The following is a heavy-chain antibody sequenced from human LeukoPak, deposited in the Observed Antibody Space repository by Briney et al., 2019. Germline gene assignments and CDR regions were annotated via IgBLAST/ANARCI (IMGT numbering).Heavy chain of an antibody. J-gene: IGHJ5*02. CDR3: ARDYDVLTAYPPTQLFDP. CDR2: ISHTETT. D-gene: IGHD3-9*01. CDR1: TASFRATNW. Sequence: SETLSLTCTVFTASFRATNWWTWIRQSPGKGLEWIGEISHTETTNYNPSLKSRVTMSVDTSKNQFSLKLNSVTAADTAVYYCARDYDVLTAYPPTQLFDPWGQGTLVTVSS. V-gene: IGHV4-4*02.